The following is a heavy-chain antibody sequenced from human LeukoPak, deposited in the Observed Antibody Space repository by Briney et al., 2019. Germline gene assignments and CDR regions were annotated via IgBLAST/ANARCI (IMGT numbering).Heavy chain of an antibody. V-gene: IGHV3-74*01. D-gene: IGHD6-13*01. CDR3: TRDGSTWGNWFDT. CDR2: SNSDGSST. J-gene: IGHJ5*02. CDR1: GFTFSSYW. Sequence: GGSLRLSCAASGFTFSSYWMHWVRQAPGKGLVWVSRSNSDGSSTSYADSVRGRFTISRDNAKNTLYLQMNSLRAEDTAVYYCTRDGSTWGNWFDTWGQGTLVTVSS.